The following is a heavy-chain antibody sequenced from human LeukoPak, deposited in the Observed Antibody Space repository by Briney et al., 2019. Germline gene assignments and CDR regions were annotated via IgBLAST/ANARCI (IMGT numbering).Heavy chain of an antibody. D-gene: IGHD2-2*01. J-gene: IGHJ6*02. CDR1: GGSFSGYY. CDR3: ARSRFCNSTSCPYHYYYYYGMDV. Sequence: KPSETLSLTCAVYGGSFSGYYWSWIRQPPGKGLEWIGEINHSGSTNYNPSLKSRVTISVDTSKNQFSLKLSSVTAADTAVYYCARSRFCNSTSCPYHYYYYYGMDVWGQGTTVTVSS. V-gene: IGHV4-34*01. CDR2: INHSGST.